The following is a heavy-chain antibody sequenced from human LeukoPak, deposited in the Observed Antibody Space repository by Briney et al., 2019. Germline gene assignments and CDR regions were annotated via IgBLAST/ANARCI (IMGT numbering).Heavy chain of an antibody. CDR3: ARVAAYSFWSGLGF. Sequence: GGSLRLSCAASGFTFSDYSMNWARQAPGKGLEWVSSISSSSYIYYADSVKGRFTISRDNAKNSVYLQMNSLRAEDTAVYYCARVAAYSFWSGLGFWGQGTLVTVSS. CDR2: ISSSSYI. CDR1: GFTFSDYS. J-gene: IGHJ4*02. V-gene: IGHV3-21*01. D-gene: IGHD3-3*01.